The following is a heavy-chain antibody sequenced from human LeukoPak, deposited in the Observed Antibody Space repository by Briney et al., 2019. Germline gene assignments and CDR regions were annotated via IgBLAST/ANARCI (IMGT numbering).Heavy chain of an antibody. CDR3: ARGLKDSRLRRGWCAFDI. V-gene: IGHV3-30*02. D-gene: IGHD5-12*01. CDR2: IRDDGSNK. Sequence: GGSLRLSCAASGFTFSSYDMHWVRQAPGKGLEWVACIRDDGSNKHYGDSVKGRFTISRDNSKNTLYMQMNSLREDDTAVYYCARGLKDSRLRRGWCAFDIWGQGTIVTVSS. CDR1: GFTFSSYD. J-gene: IGHJ3*02.